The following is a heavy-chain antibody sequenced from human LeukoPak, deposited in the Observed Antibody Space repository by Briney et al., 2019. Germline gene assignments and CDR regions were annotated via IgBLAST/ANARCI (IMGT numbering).Heavy chain of an antibody. J-gene: IGHJ4*02. CDR1: GGSISSSSYY. CDR2: IHYSGST. Sequence: SETLSLTCTVSGGSISSSSYYWGWIRQPPGKGLEWIGSIHYSGSTYYNPSLKSRVTISVDTSKNQFSLKLSSVTAADTAVYNCARQLGAYGGYVACWGQGTLVTVSS. CDR3: ARQLGAYGGYVAC. V-gene: IGHV4-39*01. D-gene: IGHD5-12*01.